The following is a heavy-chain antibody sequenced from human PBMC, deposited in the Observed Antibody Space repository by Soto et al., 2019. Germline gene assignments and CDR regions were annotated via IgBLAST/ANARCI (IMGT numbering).Heavy chain of an antibody. CDR1: GGSISSNY. D-gene: IGHD6-13*01. CDR3: ARYRREAVAGYTLDN. J-gene: IGHJ4*02. Sequence: SETLSLTCTVSGGSISSNYWTWIRQPPGKGLEWIGYVYNSGSTNYNPSLRSRVTISEDTSKSQFSLKVNSMTAADTAVYYCARYRREAVAGYTLDNWGQGILVTV. CDR2: VYNSGST. V-gene: IGHV4-59*01.